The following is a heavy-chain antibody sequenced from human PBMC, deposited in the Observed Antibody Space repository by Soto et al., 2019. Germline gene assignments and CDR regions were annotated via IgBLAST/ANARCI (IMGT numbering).Heavy chain of an antibody. CDR2: TYYRSKWYN. Sequence: PSQTLSLTCAISGDSVSSNSAAWNWIRQSPSRGLEWLGRTYYRSKWYNDYAVSVKSRIAINPDTSKNQFSLQLNSVTPEDTAVYYCAREGAAADLTNWFDPWGQGTLVTVSS. CDR3: AREGAAADLTNWFDP. J-gene: IGHJ5*02. V-gene: IGHV6-1*01. D-gene: IGHD6-13*01. CDR1: GDSVSSNSAA.